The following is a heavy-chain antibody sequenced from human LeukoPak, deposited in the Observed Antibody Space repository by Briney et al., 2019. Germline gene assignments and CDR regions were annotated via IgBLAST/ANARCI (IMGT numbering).Heavy chain of an antibody. CDR1: GYTFTSYD. V-gene: IGHV1-8*01. D-gene: IGHD3-9*01. CDR2: TNPNSGNT. J-gene: IGHJ4*02. Sequence: ASVKVSCKASGYTFTSYDINWVRQATGQGLEWMGWTNPNSGNTGYAQKIQGRVTMTRNTSISTAYMELSSLRSEDAAVYYCARYDILTGYQLDYWGQGTLVTVSS. CDR3: ARYDILTGYQLDY.